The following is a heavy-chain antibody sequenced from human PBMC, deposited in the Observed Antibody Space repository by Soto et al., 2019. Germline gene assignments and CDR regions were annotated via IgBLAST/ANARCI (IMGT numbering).Heavy chain of an antibody. CDR1: GFTFSSYA. CDR2: ISGSGGST. CDR3: AKDFGWIGFCISTSCPPLTTLLLQH. V-gene: IGHV3-23*01. J-gene: IGHJ1*01. D-gene: IGHD2-2*01. Sequence: GGSLRLSCSASGFTFSSYAMHWVRQAPGKGLEWVSAISGSGGSTYYADSVKGRFTISRDNSKNTLYLQMNSLRAEDTAVFYCAKDFGWIGFCISTSCPPLTTLLLQHWGQGTLVTVSS.